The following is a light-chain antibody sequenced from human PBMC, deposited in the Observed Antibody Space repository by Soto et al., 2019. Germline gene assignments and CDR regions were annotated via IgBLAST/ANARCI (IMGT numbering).Light chain of an antibody. J-gene: IGKJ2*01. CDR2: DAS. CDR3: QQFDNVPYT. V-gene: IGKV1-33*01. Sequence: DIQMTQSPSPLCASVGDRVTIACQASQDIGNSVNWYQQKPGKAPKLLIYDASDLETGAPSRFSGSGSGTDFTLTITSLQPEDIATYFCQQFDNVPYTFGQGTKLEIK. CDR1: QDIGNS.